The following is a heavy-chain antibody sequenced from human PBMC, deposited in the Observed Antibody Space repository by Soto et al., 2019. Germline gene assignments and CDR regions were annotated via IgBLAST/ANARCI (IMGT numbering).Heavy chain of an antibody. CDR1: GFTFSSYG. CDR3: AKVHGVWFGESNRFDY. CDR2: ISYDGSNK. J-gene: IGHJ4*02. Sequence: PGGSLRLSCAASGFTFSSYGMHWVRQAPGKGLEWVAVISYDGSNKYYADSVKGRFTISRDNSKNTLYLQMNSLRAEDTAVYYCAKVHGVWFGESNRFDYWGQGTLVTVSS. V-gene: IGHV3-30*18. D-gene: IGHD3-10*01.